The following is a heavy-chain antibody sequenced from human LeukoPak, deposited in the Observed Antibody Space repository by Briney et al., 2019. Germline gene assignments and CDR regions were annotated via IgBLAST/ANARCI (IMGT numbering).Heavy chain of an antibody. CDR2: INTNTGNP. D-gene: IGHD2-2*01. Sequence: ASVKVSCKASGYTFTSYAMNWVRQAPGQGLEWMGWINTNTGNPTYAQGFTGRFVFSLDTSVSTAYLQISSLKAEDTAVYYCARDVGYQLLHYKNWFDPWGQGTLVTVSS. CDR3: ARDVGYQLLHYKNWFDP. J-gene: IGHJ5*02. CDR1: GYTFTSYA. V-gene: IGHV7-4-1*02.